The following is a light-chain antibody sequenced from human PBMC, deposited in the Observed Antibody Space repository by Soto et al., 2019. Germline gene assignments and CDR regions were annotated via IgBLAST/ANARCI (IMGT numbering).Light chain of an antibody. CDR1: QSVSSN. CDR2: GAS. V-gene: IGKV3-15*01. CDR3: QQYNNWASYT. Sequence: EIVMTQSPATLSVSPGERATLSCRASQSVSSNLAWYQQKPGQAPRLLIYGASTRATGIPAGFSGSGSGTEFTLTISSLQSEDFAVYYCQQYNNWASYTFGQRTKLEIK. J-gene: IGKJ2*01.